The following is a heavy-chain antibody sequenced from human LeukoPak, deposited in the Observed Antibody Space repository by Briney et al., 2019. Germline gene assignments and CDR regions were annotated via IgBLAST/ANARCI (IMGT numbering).Heavy chain of an antibody. D-gene: IGHD4-17*01. J-gene: IGHJ3*02. CDR2: IYYSGST. CDR1: GGSFSGYY. V-gene: IGHV4-34*01. CDR3: ARVSYGHEGAFDI. Sequence: SETLSLTCAVYGGSFSGYYWGWIRQPPGKGLEWIGSIYYSGSTYYNPSLKSRVTISVDTSKNQFSLKLSSVTAADTAVYYCARVSYGHEGAFDIWGQGTMVTVSS.